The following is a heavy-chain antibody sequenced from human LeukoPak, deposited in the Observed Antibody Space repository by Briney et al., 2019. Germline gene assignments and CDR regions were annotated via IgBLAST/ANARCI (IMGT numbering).Heavy chain of an antibody. D-gene: IGHD1-14*01. CDR1: GFTFTNAW. Sequence: GGSLRLSCAASGFTFTNAWMSWVRQAPGKGLEWVGRIKSKIDGGTTDYAAPVKGRFTISRDDSKNTLYLQMNSLKTEDTAVYFRTTEPQTTVTPDQLHHHLGRRGKGT. J-gene: IGHJ6*03. CDR2: IKSKIDGGTT. V-gene: IGHV3-15*01. CDR3: TTEPQTTVTPDQLHHHLGR.